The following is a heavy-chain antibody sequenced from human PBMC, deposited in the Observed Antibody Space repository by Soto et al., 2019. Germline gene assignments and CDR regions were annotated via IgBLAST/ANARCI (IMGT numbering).Heavy chain of an antibody. CDR3: AKDSEGWLRGVYFDY. CDR1: GFTFDDYA. CDR2: ISWNSGSI. V-gene: IGHV3-9*01. J-gene: IGHJ4*02. Sequence: GGSLRLSCAASGFTFDDYAMHWVRQAPGKGLEWVSGISWNSGSIGYADSVKGRFTISRDNAKNSLYPQMNSLRAEDTALYYCAKDSEGWLRGVYFDYWGQGTLVTVSS. D-gene: IGHD5-12*01.